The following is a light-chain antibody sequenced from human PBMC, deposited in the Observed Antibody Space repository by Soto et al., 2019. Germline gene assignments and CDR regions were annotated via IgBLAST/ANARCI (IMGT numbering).Light chain of an antibody. V-gene: IGKV3-20*01. CDR2: GAS. CDR1: QSVSSNI. Sequence: EIVLTQSPATLSLSPGERATLSCRASQSVSSNILAWYQQRPGQAPRVVIYGASTRATGIPARFSGSGSGTDFTLTISRLEPEDFAVYYCQQYGRSPFTFGPGTKVDIK. CDR3: QQYGRSPFT. J-gene: IGKJ3*01.